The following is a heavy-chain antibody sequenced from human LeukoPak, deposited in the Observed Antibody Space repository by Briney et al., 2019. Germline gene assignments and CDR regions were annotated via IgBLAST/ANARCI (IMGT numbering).Heavy chain of an antibody. CDR2: ISGSGGST. Sequence: GGSLRLSCAASGFTFSTFAMIWVRQPPGKGLEWVSAISGSGGSTNYADSVKGRFTISRDNSKNTLYLQMNSLRAEDTAVYYCAKDPFIAAAGTGYYYMDVWGKGTTVTISS. CDR3: AKDPFIAAAGTGYYYMDV. V-gene: IGHV3-23*01. D-gene: IGHD6-13*01. CDR1: GFTFSTFA. J-gene: IGHJ6*03.